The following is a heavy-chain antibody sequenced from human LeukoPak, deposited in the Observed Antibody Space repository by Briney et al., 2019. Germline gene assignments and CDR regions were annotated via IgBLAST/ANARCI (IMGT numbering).Heavy chain of an antibody. CDR2: INSDGSST. CDR1: GFTFSRYW. D-gene: IGHD2-15*01. J-gene: IGHJ4*02. Sequence: GGSLRLSCAASGFTFSRYWMHWVRQAQGKGLVWVSRINSDGSSTSYADSVKGRFTISRDNAKNTLYLQMNSLRAEDTAVYYCAICSGGSCYYFDYWGQGTLVTVSS. CDR3: AICSGGSCYYFDY. V-gene: IGHV3-74*01.